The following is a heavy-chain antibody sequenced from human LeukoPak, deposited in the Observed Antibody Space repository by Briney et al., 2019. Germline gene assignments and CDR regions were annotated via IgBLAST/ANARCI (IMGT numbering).Heavy chain of an antibody. J-gene: IGHJ4*02. D-gene: IGHD1-26*01. Sequence: PGGSLRLSCAASGFTFSTFAMIWVRQPPGKGLEWVSSVSGSGGSIYYADSVKGRFTSSRDNSKNTLYLQMNSLRAEDTAVYYCAKRGSEVGETVAPGDYWGQGTLVTVSS. CDR1: GFTFSTFA. CDR3: AKRGSEVGETVAPGDY. V-gene: IGHV3-23*01. CDR2: VSGSGGSI.